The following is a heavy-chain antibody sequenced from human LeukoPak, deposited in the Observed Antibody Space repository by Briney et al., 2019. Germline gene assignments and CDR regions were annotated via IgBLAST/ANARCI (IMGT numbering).Heavy chain of an antibody. J-gene: IGHJ6*03. CDR1: GGTFSSYA. D-gene: IGHD6-13*01. V-gene: IGHV1-69*13. Sequence: ASVKVSCKASGGTFSSYAISWVRQAPGQGLEWMGGIIPIFGTANYAQKFQGGVTITADESTSTAYMELSSLRSEDTAVYYCARDSALAAAAQRNYYYYMDVWGKGTTVTISS. CDR3: ARDSALAAAAQRNYYYYMDV. CDR2: IIPIFGTA.